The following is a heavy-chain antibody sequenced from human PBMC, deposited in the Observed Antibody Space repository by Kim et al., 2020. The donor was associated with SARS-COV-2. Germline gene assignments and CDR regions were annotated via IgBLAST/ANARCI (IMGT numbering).Heavy chain of an antibody. CDR3: VKDRPLWRGGTDFDY. J-gene: IGHJ4*01. CDR2: ISYDGSDK. D-gene: IGHD2-15*01. Sequence: GGSLRLSCAASGFIFSRYGMHWVRQAPGKGLEWVALISYDGSDKYYADSVKGRFTISRDNSKTTLYLQMNSLRGEDTAVYYCVKDRPLWRGGTDFDYWG. CDR1: GFIFSRYG. V-gene: IGHV3-30*18.